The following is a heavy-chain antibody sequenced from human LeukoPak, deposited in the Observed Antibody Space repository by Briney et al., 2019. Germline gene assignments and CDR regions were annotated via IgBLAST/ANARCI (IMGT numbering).Heavy chain of an antibody. Sequence: GGSLRLSCAASGFTFSSYWMSWVRQAPGKGLEWVANIKQDGSEKYYVDSVKGRFTISRDNAKNSLYLQMNSLRAEDTAVYYCARDLIVVVPAEGYYFDYWGQGTLVTVSS. D-gene: IGHD2-2*01. CDR1: GFTFSSYW. CDR2: IKQDGSEK. V-gene: IGHV3-7*01. J-gene: IGHJ4*02. CDR3: ARDLIVVVPAEGYYFDY.